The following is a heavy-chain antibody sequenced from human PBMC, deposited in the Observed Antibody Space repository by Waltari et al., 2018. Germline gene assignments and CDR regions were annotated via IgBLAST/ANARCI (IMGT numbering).Heavy chain of an antibody. CDR2: INPVNGDT. CDR3: SRDSGVGGTWAFDI. J-gene: IGHJ3*02. Sequence: QVQLVESGAEVKKPGASVKVACKASAYTFTSNAIHWVRQAPGQRFEWMGWINPVNGDTRYSQRFQGRVTITRVTSAITAYMELINLTSEDTAVYYRSRDSGVGGTWAFDIWGQGTMVTVSS. D-gene: IGHD1-26*01. V-gene: IGHV1-3*01. CDR1: AYTFTSNA.